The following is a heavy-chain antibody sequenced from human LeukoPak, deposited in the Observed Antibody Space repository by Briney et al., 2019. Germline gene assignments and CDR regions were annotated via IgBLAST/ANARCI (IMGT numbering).Heavy chain of an antibody. CDR2: ISWDGGST. Sequence: GGSLRLSCAASGFTFDDYAMHWVRQAPGKGLEWVSLISWDGGSTYYADSVKGRFTISRDNSKNTLYLQMNSLRAEDTAVYYCARDRGIGQQLVSWFDPWGQGTLVTISS. CDR3: ARDRGIGQQLVSWFDP. V-gene: IGHV3-43D*03. CDR1: GFTFDDYA. J-gene: IGHJ5*02. D-gene: IGHD6-13*01.